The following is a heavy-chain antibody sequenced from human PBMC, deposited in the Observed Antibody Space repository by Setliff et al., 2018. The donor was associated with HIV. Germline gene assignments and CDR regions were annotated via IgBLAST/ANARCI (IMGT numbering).Heavy chain of an antibody. CDR1: GGTFSSYA. D-gene: IGHD3-9*01. Sequence: VASVKVSCKASGGTFSSYAISWVRQAPGQGLEWMGGIIPIFGTANYAQKFQGRVTITTDESTSTAYMELSSLRSEDTAVYYCARERGTYYDILTGSDVLLGSGYFDYWGQGTLVTVPQ. V-gene: IGHV1-69*05. CDR3: ARERGTYYDILTGSDVLLGSGYFDY. CDR2: IIPIFGTA. J-gene: IGHJ4*02.